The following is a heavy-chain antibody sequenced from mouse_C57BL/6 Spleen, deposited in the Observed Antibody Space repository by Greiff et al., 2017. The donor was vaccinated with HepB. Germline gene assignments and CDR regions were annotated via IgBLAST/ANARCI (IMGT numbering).Heavy chain of an antibody. V-gene: IGHV1-72*01. CDR2: IDPKSGGT. CDR1: GYTFTSYW. J-gene: IGHJ2*01. CDR3: ARGSYYGSPLYYFDY. D-gene: IGHD1-1*01. Sequence: VQLQQSGAELVKPGASVKLSCKASGYTFTSYWMHWVKQRPGRGLEWIGRIDPKSGGTKYNEKFKSKATLTADKHSSTAYMQLSSLTSEDSAVYYCARGSYYGSPLYYFDYWGQGTTLTVSS.